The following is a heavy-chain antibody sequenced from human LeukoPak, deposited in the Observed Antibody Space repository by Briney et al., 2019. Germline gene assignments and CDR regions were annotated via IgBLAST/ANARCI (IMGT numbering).Heavy chain of an antibody. V-gene: IGHV1-2*02. CDR2: INPNSGGT. D-gene: IGHD3-10*01. Sequence: ASVKVSCKASGYTFTGYYMHWVRQAPGQGLEWMGWINPNSGGTNYAQKFQGRVTMTRDTSISTAYMELSRLRSDDTAVYYCARVAVLWFGELRAGYFQHWGQGTLVTVSS. J-gene: IGHJ1*01. CDR3: ARVAVLWFGELRAGYFQH. CDR1: GYTFTGYY.